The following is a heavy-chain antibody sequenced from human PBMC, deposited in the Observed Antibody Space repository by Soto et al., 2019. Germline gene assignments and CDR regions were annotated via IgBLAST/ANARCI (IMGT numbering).Heavy chain of an antibody. D-gene: IGHD3-3*01. CDR1: GFTFSSYA. J-gene: IGHJ4*02. V-gene: IGHV3-23*01. CDR3: ATHQAVQDDFWSGYPITPQFDY. CDR2: ISGSGGST. Sequence: GGSLRLSCAASGFTFSSYAMSWVRQAPGKGLEWVSAISGSGGSTYYADSVKGRFTISRDNSKNTLYLQMNSLRAEDTAVYYCATHQAVQDDFWSGYPITPQFDYWGQGTLVTVSS.